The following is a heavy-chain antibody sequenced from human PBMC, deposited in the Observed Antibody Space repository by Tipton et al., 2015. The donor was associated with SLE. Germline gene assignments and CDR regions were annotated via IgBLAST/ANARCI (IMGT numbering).Heavy chain of an antibody. Sequence: LVQPSETLSLTCAVYGGSFSGYYWSWIRQPPGKGLEWIGEINHSGSTNYNPSLKSRVTISVDTSKNQFSLKLSSVTAADTAVYYCARELAVRGVDAFDIWGQGTMVTVSS. CDR1: GGSFSGYY. D-gene: IGHD3-10*01. J-gene: IGHJ3*02. V-gene: IGHV4-34*01. CDR2: INHSGST. CDR3: ARELAVRGVDAFDI.